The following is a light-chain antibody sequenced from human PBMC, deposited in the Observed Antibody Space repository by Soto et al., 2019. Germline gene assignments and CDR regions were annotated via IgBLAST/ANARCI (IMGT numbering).Light chain of an antibody. V-gene: IGLV2-11*01. Sequence: QSALTQPHSVSGSPGQSVAISCTGTSSDVGGYNYVSWYQQHPGKAPKLMIYDVSKRPSGVPDRFSGSKSGNTASLTISGLRAEDEADYYCCSYAGSYSYVLGTGTKVTVL. CDR1: SSDVGGYNY. J-gene: IGLJ1*01. CDR3: CSYAGSYSYV. CDR2: DVS.